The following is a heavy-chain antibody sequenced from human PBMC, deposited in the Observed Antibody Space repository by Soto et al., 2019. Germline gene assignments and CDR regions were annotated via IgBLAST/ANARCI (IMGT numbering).Heavy chain of an antibody. Sequence: LSLTCAVYGGSFSGYYWSWIRQPPGKGLEWIGEINHSGSTNYNPSLKSRVTISVDTSKNQFSLKLSSVTAADTAVYYCARVDTAMAIDYWGQGTLVTVSS. D-gene: IGHD5-18*01. CDR3: ARVDTAMAIDY. V-gene: IGHV4-34*01. CDR2: INHSGST. J-gene: IGHJ4*02. CDR1: GGSFSGYY.